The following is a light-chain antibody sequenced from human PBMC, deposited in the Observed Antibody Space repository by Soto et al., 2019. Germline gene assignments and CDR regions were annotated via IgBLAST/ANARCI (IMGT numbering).Light chain of an antibody. CDR3: QQYGSSSWT. J-gene: IGKJ1*01. CDR1: QSVSSIY. CDR2: GAS. V-gene: IGKV3-20*01. Sequence: EIVLTQSPGTLSLSPGERATLSCRASQSVSSIYLAWYQHKPGQAPRLLIYGASSRDTGIPDRFSGSGSVTAFTLTISRLEPEDFAVYYCQQYGSSSWTFGQGTKLEIK.